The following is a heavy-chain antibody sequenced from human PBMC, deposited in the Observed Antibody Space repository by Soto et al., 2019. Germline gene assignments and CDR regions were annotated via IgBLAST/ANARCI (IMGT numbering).Heavy chain of an antibody. CDR3: ARDSGDSSFWYFDL. V-gene: IGHV3-48*04. CDR2: ISSSGSTI. Sequence: VQLVESGGGVVQPGRSLRLSCAASGFTFSSYAMHWVRQAPGKGLEWVSYISSSGSTIYYADSVKGRFTISRDNAKNSLYLQMNSLRAEDTAVYYCARDSGDSSFWYFDLWGRGTLVTVSS. CDR1: GFTFSSYA. D-gene: IGHD3-22*01. J-gene: IGHJ2*01.